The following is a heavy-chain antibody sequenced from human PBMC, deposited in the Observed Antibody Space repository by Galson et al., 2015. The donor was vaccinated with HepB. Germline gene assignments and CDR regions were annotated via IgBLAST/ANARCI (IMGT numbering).Heavy chain of an antibody. Sequence: SVKVSCKASGYTFIIYDINWVRQATGHGLEWMGWMNPNSGNIGYAQKFQGRVTMTRNTSVSTAYMELSSLKSEDTAVYYCARGLWFGQNWGQGTLVTVSS. V-gene: IGHV1-8*01. D-gene: IGHD3-10*01. CDR1: GYTFIIYD. CDR2: MNPNSGNI. J-gene: IGHJ4*02. CDR3: ARGLWFGQN.